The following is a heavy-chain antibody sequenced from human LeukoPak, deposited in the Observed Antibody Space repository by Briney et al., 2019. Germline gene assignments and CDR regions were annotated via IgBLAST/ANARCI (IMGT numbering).Heavy chain of an antibody. Sequence: PGGSLRLSCAASGFTFSSYAMSWVRQAPGKGLEFVSAISSNGGSTYYANSVKGRFTISRDNSKNTLYLQMGSLRAEDMAVYYCARDATNDRGGLFDYWGQGTLVTVSS. J-gene: IGHJ4*02. V-gene: IGHV3-64*01. CDR2: ISSNGGST. D-gene: IGHD3-10*01. CDR1: GFTFSSYA. CDR3: ARDATNDRGGLFDY.